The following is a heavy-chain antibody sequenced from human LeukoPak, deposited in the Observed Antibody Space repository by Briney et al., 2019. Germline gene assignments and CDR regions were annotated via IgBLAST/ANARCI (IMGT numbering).Heavy chain of an antibody. J-gene: IGHJ5*02. CDR1: GGTFSSYA. D-gene: IGHD1/OR15-1a*01. V-gene: IGHV1-46*01. Sequence: VASVTVSCKASGGTFSSYAISWVRQAPGQGLEWMGVINPSGSGTRYAQPLQGRVTMTRDTSTNTDYMELSSLTSEDTAVYYCARDNSAGTPTYWWFDPWGQGTLVTVSS. CDR2: INPSGSGT. CDR3: ARDNSAGTPTYWWFDP.